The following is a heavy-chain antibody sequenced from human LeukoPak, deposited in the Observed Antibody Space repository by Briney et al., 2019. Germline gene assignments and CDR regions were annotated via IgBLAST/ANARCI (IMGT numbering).Heavy chain of an antibody. V-gene: IGHV3-30*18. D-gene: IGHD6-19*01. CDR1: GCPFSGYG. CDR3: AKGFVYSSGWYETRQHFDY. J-gene: IGHJ4*02. CDR2: IANDGRTK. Sequence: VTDPIPPFAAPGCPFSGYGIQRGRRPPAQRGEGGAGIANDGRTKYYVDSVKRRFAISRDNSKTTLYLQMNSLRAEDAAVYYCAKGFVYSSGWYETRQHFDYWGQGTLVTVSS.